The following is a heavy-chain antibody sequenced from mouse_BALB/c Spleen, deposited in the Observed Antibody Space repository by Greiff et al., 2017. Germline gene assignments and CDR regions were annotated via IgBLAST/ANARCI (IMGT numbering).Heavy chain of an antibody. CDR2: ISSGGSYT. J-gene: IGHJ4*01. Sequence: EVMLVESGGGLVKPGGSLKLSCAASGFTFSSYTMSWVRQTPEKRLEWVATISSGGSYTYYPGSVKGRFTISRDNAKNTLYLQMSSLKSEDTAMYYCTREAGDAMDYWGQGTSVTVSS. CDR3: TREAGDAMDY. CDR1: GFTFSSYT. D-gene: IGHD3-3*01. V-gene: IGHV5-6-4*01.